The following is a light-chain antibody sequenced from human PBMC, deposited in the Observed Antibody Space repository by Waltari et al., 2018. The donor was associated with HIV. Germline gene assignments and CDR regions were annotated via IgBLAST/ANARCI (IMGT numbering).Light chain of an antibody. J-gene: IGKJ2*01. CDR3: MQALQTPYT. Sequence: DIVMTQSPLSLPVTPGEPASISCRSSQSLLHYNGYNYLDWYVQKPGQSPQLLIYLGSDRASGVPDRFSGGGSGTDFTLKISRVEAEDVGVYYCMQALQTPYTFGQGTKLQIK. CDR2: LGS. V-gene: IGKV2-28*01. CDR1: QSLLHYNGYNY.